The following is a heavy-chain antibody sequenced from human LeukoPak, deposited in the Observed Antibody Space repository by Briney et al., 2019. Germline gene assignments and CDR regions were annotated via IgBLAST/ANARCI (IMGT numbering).Heavy chain of an antibody. V-gene: IGHV3-23*01. CDR2: VSDSGTRT. J-gene: IGHJ6*04. CDR3: ARPGCGGNCYYRMDV. D-gene: IGHD2-21*01. Sequence: GGSLRLSCAASGFTFSSYAMTWVRQVPGKGLEWVSAVSDSGTRTFHADSVKGRFAISRDNSRNTLFLQMNSLRADDTAVYYCARPGCGGNCYYRMDVWGEGTTVTVSS. CDR1: GFTFSSYA.